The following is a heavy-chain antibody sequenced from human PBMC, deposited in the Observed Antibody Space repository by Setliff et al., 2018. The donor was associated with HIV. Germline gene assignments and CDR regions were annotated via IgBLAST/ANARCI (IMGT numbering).Heavy chain of an antibody. V-gene: IGHV3-43*01. Sequence: PGGSLRLSCAASGFTFSSYEMNWVRQAPGKGLEWVSLISWDGGSTYYADSVKGRFTISRDNSKNSLYLQMNSLRTEDTALYYCAKPRFTSSSWYEFDYWGQGTLVTVSS. CDR1: GFTFSSYE. CDR3: AKPRFTSSSWYEFDY. D-gene: IGHD6-13*01. CDR2: ISWDGGST. J-gene: IGHJ4*02.